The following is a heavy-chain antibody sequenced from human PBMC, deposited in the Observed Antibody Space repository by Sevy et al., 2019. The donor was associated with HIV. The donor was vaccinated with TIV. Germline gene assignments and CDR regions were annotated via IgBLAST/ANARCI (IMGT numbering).Heavy chain of an antibody. J-gene: IGHJ4*02. CDR2: ISYDESTK. CDR3: ARAQQVTMLVVIGGLYFDF. D-gene: IGHD3-22*01. CDR1: GFTFWGYA. V-gene: IGHV3-30*09. Sequence: GGSLRLSCATSGFTFWGYALHWVRQAPGKGLEWVAVISYDESTKYGDSVKGRFAISRDNARNSLYLQMESLRAEDTAVYYCARAQQVTMLVVIGGLYFDFWGQGTLVTVSS.